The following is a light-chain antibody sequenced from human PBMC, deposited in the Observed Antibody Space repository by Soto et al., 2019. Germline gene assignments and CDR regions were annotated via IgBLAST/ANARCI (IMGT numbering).Light chain of an antibody. V-gene: IGLV2-23*03. CDR3: CSFAGTSAFDVV. CDR1: TTDLWNFIL. Sequence: QSVLTQSASVSGSPGQSITISCTATTDLWNFILVSWYQLHPGKAPRLIIYAGDKRPSGVSSRFSGSKSGNTPSLTISGLQAEDEAVYYCCSFAGTSAFDVVFDGGTKVTVL. J-gene: IGLJ2*01. CDR2: AGD.